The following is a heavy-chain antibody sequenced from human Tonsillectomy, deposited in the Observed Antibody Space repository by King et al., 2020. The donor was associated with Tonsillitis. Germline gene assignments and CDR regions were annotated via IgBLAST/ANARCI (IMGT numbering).Heavy chain of an antibody. CDR2: IYYSGTT. Sequence: QLQESGPGLVKSGETLSLTCTVSGGSISSYYWSWIRQPPGRGLEWIGYIYYSGTTNSNPSLKSRVTISVDTSKTQFSLKLTSVTAADTAVYYCARDGGVPKGAFDIWGQGTTVTVSS. CDR1: GGSISSYY. J-gene: IGHJ3*02. D-gene: IGHD3-16*01. CDR3: ARDGGVPKGAFDI. V-gene: IGHV4-59*01.